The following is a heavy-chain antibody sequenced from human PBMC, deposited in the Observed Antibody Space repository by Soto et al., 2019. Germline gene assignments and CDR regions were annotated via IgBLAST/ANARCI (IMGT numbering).Heavy chain of an antibody. Sequence: LRLSCATSGFTFGDYWMHWVRQPPGKGPEWVSRMTSDGRTVQYADSVKGRFTASRDNAKSTLYLQMNSLRAEDTAVYYCATAEVDYWGPGTLVTVSS. CDR1: GFTFGDYW. V-gene: IGHV3-74*01. CDR3: ATAEVDY. CDR2: MTSDGRTV. J-gene: IGHJ4*02.